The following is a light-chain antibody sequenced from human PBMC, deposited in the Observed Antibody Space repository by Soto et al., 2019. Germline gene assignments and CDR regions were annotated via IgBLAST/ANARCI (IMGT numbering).Light chain of an antibody. J-gene: IGKJ1*01. CDR1: QRISNW. CDR3: QHYNIYSWT. Sequence: DIQMTRSPSTLSASVGDRVTVTCRASQRISNWLAWYQQKPGKAPKVLIYKASTLESGVPLRFSGSGSGTEFTLTISSLQPEDVATYYCQHYNIYSWTFGQGTKVDI. CDR2: KAS. V-gene: IGKV1-5*03.